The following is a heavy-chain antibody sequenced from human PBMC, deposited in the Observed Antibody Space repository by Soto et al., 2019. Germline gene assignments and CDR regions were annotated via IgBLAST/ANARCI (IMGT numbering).Heavy chain of an antibody. V-gene: IGHV4-39*01. J-gene: IGHJ4*02. D-gene: IGHD3-3*01. CDR3: ARFTIFGVVLRQDY. CDR2: IYYSGST. Sequence: SSETLSLTCTVSGDSISSSNYYWGWIRQPPGKGLEWIGNIYYSGSTYYNPSLKNRVTISVDTSKKQFSLKLTSVTAADTVVYYCARFTIFGVVLRQDYWGQGTLVTVSS. CDR1: GDSISSSNYY.